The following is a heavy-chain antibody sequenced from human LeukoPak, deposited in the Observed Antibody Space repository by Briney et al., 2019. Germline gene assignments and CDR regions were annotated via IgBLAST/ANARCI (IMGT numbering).Heavy chain of an antibody. Sequence: GGSLRLSCAASGFTFSSYAMSWVRQAPGKGLEWVSAISGSGGSTYYADSVKGRFTISRDNSKNTLYLQMNSLRAEDTAVYYCARDQVVELRAFDIWGQGTMVTVSS. CDR1: GFTFSSYA. V-gene: IGHV3-23*01. J-gene: IGHJ3*02. CDR2: ISGSGGST. D-gene: IGHD1-7*01. CDR3: ARDQVVELRAFDI.